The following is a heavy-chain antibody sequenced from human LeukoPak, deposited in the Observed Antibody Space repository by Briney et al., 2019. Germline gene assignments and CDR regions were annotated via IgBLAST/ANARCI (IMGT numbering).Heavy chain of an antibody. CDR3: ARDLETTVSTRGLYYYYYGMDV. Sequence: SETLSLTCAVYGGSFSGYYWSWIRQPPGKGLEWIGEINHSGTTNYNPSLKSRVTISVGTSKNQFSLKLSSVTAADTAVYYCARDLETTVSTRGLYYYYYGMDVWGQGTTVTVSS. J-gene: IGHJ6*02. CDR2: INHSGTT. CDR1: GGSFSGYY. D-gene: IGHD4-17*01. V-gene: IGHV4-34*01.